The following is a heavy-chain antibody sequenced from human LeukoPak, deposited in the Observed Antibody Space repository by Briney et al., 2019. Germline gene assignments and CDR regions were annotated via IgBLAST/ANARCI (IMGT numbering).Heavy chain of an antibody. Sequence: GASVKVSCKASGYTFTGYYMHWVRLAPGQGLEWMGGIIPIFGTANYAQTFQGRVTITADESTSTAYMELSSLRSEDTAVYYCARDQKSGSYSDNDAFDIWGQGTMVTVSS. D-gene: IGHD1-26*01. CDR1: GYTFTGYY. V-gene: IGHV1-69*13. J-gene: IGHJ3*02. CDR3: ARDQKSGSYSDNDAFDI. CDR2: IIPIFGTA.